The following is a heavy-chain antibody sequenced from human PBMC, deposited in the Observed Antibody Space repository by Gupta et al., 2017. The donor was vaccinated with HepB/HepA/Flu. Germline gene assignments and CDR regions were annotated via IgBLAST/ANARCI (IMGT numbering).Heavy chain of an antibody. D-gene: IGHD3-3*01. V-gene: IGHV3-9*01. Sequence: EVQLVESGGGLVQPGRSLRLSCAASGFTFDDYAMHWVRQAPGKGLEWVSGISWNSGSIGYADSVKGRFTISRDNAKNSLYLQMNSLRAEDTALYYCAKAEEIMIFGVLPPDYWGQGTLVTVSS. J-gene: IGHJ4*02. CDR2: ISWNSGSI. CDR1: GFTFDDYA. CDR3: AKAEEIMIFGVLPPDY.